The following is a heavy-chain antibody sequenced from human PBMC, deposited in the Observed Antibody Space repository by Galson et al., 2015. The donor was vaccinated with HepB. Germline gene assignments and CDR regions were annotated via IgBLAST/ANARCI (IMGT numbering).Heavy chain of an antibody. D-gene: IGHD7-27*01. V-gene: IGHV4-39*06. CDR2: IYYRGST. Sequence: SETLSLTCTVSGGSISSSSSYWGWIRQPPGKGLEWIGTIYYRGSTYYNPSLESRVTISIDTSENQFPLKLTSVTAADTAVYYCARPGEEFAFDIWGQGTMVTVSS. CDR1: GGSISSSSSY. J-gene: IGHJ3*02. CDR3: ARPGEEFAFDI.